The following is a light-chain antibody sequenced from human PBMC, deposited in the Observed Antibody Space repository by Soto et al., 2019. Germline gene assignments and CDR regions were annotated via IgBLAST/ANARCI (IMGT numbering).Light chain of an antibody. CDR2: GAS. CDR3: QQRSNWAT. J-gene: IGKJ3*01. V-gene: IGKV3-15*01. CDR1: QSVSSN. Sequence: EIVMTQSPATLSVSPGERATLSCRASQSVSSNLAWYQQKPGQAPRLLIYGASTRATGIPARFSGSGSGTEFTLTISRLEPEDFAVYYCQQRSNWATFGPGTKVDIK.